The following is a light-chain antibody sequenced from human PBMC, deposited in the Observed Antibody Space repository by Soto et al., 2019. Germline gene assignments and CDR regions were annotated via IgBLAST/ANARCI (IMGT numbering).Light chain of an antibody. CDR2: EVS. CDR1: SSDVGGYNY. Sequence: QSVLTQPASVSGSPGQSITISCTGTSSDVGGYNYVSWYQQLPGKAPKLMIYEVSYRPSGVSNRFSASKSGNTASLTISGLQAEDGADYYCSSYTSSSTRVVFGGGTKLTVL. J-gene: IGLJ2*01. CDR3: SSYTSSSTRVV. V-gene: IGLV2-14*01.